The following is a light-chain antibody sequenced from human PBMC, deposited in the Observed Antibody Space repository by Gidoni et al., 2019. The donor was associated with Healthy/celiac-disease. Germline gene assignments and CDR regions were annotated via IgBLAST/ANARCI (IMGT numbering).Light chain of an antibody. CDR3: QQYDTYPVT. CDR2: KAS. CDR1: QSISSW. J-gene: IGKJ3*01. Sequence: DIQMTQSPSTLSASVGDRVTITCRASQSISSWLDWYQQKPGKAPKLLIYKASSLESGVPSRFSGRGSGTEFTLFISSLQPDDFATYYCQQYDTYPVTFGPGTKVDIK. V-gene: IGKV1-5*03.